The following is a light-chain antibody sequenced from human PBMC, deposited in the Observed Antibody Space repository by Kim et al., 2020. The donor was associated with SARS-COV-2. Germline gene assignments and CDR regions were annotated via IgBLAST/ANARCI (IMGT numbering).Light chain of an antibody. CDR1: NIGSKS. Sequence: APGKTARITCGGKNIGSKSVHWYQQKPGRAPVLVVYDDSDRPSGIPERFSGSNSGNTATLTISRVEAGDEADYYCQVWDSSSDHVVFGGGTQLTVL. CDR2: DDS. V-gene: IGLV3-21*03. J-gene: IGLJ2*01. CDR3: QVWDSSSDHVV.